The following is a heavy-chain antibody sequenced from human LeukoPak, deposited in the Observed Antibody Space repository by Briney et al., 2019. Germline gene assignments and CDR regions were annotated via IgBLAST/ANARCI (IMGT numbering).Heavy chain of an antibody. CDR2: ISPTGSTT. CDR3: ARGPNSNWSGLDF. J-gene: IGHJ4*02. CDR1: GFSFSGHW. D-gene: IGHD6-6*01. Sequence: GGSLRLSCTASGFSFSGHWMHWARHLPGKGLVWVSRISPTGSTTSYADSVKGRFTVSRDNAKNTLYLQMNNLRAEDAAVYYCARGPNSNWSGLDFWGQGTLLTVSS. V-gene: IGHV3-74*01.